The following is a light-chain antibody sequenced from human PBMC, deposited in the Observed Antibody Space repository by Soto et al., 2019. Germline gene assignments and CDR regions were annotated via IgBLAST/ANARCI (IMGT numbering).Light chain of an antibody. CDR3: QQYDSYPLT. CDR1: QSISSW. V-gene: IGKV1-5*03. J-gene: IGKJ4*01. CDR2: KAS. Sequence: DIQMTQSPATLSASVGDRIIITCRASQSISSWLAWYQQKPGKAPKLLIYKASNLESGVPSRFSGSGSGIEFSLTISSLQPDDLATYHCQQYDSYPLTFGGGTKLEIK.